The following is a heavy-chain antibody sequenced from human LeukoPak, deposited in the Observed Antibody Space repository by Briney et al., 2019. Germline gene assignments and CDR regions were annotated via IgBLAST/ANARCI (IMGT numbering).Heavy chain of an antibody. D-gene: IGHD3-22*01. J-gene: IGHJ3*01. Sequence: ASETLSLTCIVSGGSFSSSNYNWDWVRQPPGERLEWIGSTYYSGSTFYNPSLKSRVTISVDTSKSQLSLKLSSVTAADTAVYYCARGGYYDSSARRWGQGTMVTVSS. CDR3: ARGGYYDSSARR. CDR2: TYYSGST. CDR1: GGSFSSSNYN. V-gene: IGHV4-39*01.